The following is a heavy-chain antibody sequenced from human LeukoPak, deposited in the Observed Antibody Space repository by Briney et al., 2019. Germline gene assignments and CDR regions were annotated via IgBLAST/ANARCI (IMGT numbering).Heavy chain of an antibody. J-gene: IGHJ3*02. CDR2: ISSSSSTI. CDR3: ARDADFDTYCGGDCYCCAFDI. V-gene: IGHV3-48*01. CDR1: GFTFSSYS. D-gene: IGHD2-21*01. Sequence: GGSLRLSCAASGFTFSSYSMNWVRQAPGKGLEWVSYISSSSSTIYYADSVKGRFTISRDNAKNSLYLQMNSLRAEDTAVYYCARDADFDTYCGGDCYCCAFDIRGQGTMVTVSS.